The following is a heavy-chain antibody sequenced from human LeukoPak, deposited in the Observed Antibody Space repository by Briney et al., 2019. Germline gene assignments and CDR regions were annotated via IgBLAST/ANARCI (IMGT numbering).Heavy chain of an antibody. CDR3: ARDQDIGSSWSGCDNWFDA. Sequence: GASVKVSCKASGYTFTSYGISWLRQAPRQRLEWMGWISAYNGNTNYAQKLQGRVTVTTDTSTSTAYMKLRSLRSDDTVMYFCARDQDIGSSWSGCDNWFDAWGQGALVTVSS. J-gene: IGHJ5*02. CDR1: GYTFTSYG. CDR2: ISAYNGNT. V-gene: IGHV1-18*01. D-gene: IGHD6-13*01.